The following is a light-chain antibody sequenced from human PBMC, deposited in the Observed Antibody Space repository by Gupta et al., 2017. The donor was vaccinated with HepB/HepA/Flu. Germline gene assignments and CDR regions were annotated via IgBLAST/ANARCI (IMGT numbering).Light chain of an antibody. CDR2: NVS. CDR1: SSDVGDYKC. V-gene: IGLV2-14*01. Sequence: QSALTQPAPVPGLPEQAITISCTTTSSDVGDYKCVYWYQQHPGKAPKLLICNVSNRPPGVSNRFSGSKSGNTASLTISGLQDEDEADYYCSSFTKTRTLVVFGGGTKVTVL. J-gene: IGLJ2*01. CDR3: SSFTKTRTLVV.